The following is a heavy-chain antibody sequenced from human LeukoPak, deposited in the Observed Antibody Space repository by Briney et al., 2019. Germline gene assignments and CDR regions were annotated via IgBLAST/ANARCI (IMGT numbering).Heavy chain of an antibody. V-gene: IGHV4-30-2*01. D-gene: IGHD3-10*01. Sequence: SETLSLTCTVSGGSISNGAYYWTWIRQPPGKELEWIGYIFHGGSAYYNPSLKSRVTISVDTSKNQFSLKLSSVTAADTAVYYCARERGYIWFGDSYGTKDYWGQGTLVTVSS. CDR3: ARERGYIWFGDSYGTKDY. J-gene: IGHJ4*02. CDR1: GGSISNGAYY. CDR2: IFHGGSA.